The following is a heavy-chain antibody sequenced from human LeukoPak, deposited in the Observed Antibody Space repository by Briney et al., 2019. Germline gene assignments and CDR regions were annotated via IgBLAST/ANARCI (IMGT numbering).Heavy chain of an antibody. D-gene: IGHD4-23*01. V-gene: IGHV3-23*01. CDR3: AKDPSDYVGAFDI. J-gene: IGHJ3*02. Sequence: GGSLRLSCAASGFTFNNYPMSWVRQAPGKGLEWVSVIGSSGGSTHYADSVMGRFTISRDNSRNTLSLQMNSLRAEDTAVYYCAKDPSDYVGAFDIWGQGTMVSVSS. CDR1: GFTFNNYP. CDR2: IGSSGGST.